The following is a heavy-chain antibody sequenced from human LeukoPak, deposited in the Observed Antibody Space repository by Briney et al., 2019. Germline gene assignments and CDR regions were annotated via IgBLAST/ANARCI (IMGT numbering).Heavy chain of an antibody. J-gene: IGHJ6*02. Sequence: PGGSLRLSCAASGFTFSNYWMHWVRQAPGKGLVWVSRINTDGGSTTYADSVKGRFTTSRDNAKNTLYLQMNSLRAEDTAVYYCARESNGYFYGQYYYYYGMDVWGQGTTVTVSS. V-gene: IGHV3-74*01. CDR1: GFTFSNYW. CDR3: ARESNGYFYGQYYYYYGMDV. D-gene: IGHD5-18*01. CDR2: INTDGGST.